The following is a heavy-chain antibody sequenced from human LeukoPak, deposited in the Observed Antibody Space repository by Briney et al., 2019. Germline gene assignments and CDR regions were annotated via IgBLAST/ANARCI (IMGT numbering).Heavy chain of an antibody. CDR3: ARRGPAARPYYYYGMDV. Sequence: GESLKISCKASGYSFPDYWIGWVRQPPGKGLEWMGIIYPGDSDTRYSPSFQGQVTISADKSISTAYLQWSSLKASDTAMYYCARRGPAARPYYYYGMDVWGQGTTVTVSS. CDR1: GYSFPDYW. D-gene: IGHD3-16*01. J-gene: IGHJ6*02. V-gene: IGHV5-51*01. CDR2: IYPGDSDT.